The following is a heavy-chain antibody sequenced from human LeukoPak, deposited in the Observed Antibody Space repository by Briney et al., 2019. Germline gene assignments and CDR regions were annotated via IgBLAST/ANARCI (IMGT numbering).Heavy chain of an antibody. D-gene: IGHD3-22*01. Sequence: SETLSLTCAVYGGSFSGYYWSWIRQSPGKGLEWIGEINHSGSTNYNPSLKSRVTISVDTSKNQFSLKLSSVTAADTAVYYCMCDDSSGYSDYWGQGTLVTVSS. J-gene: IGHJ4*02. CDR1: GGSFSGYY. V-gene: IGHV4-34*03. CDR2: INHSGST. CDR3: MCDDSSGYSDY.